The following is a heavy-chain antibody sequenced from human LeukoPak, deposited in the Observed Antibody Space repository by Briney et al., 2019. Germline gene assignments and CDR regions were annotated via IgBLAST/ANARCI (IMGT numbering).Heavy chain of an antibody. D-gene: IGHD2-8*01. CDR3: AKGTCTNGICWFDY. V-gene: IGHV3-23*01. Sequence: GGSPRLSCAASGFTFSSYAMSWVRQAPGKGLEWVSAISAGGVGTYYADSVRGRFTISRDNSKNTLYLQMNSLRAEDTAVYHCAKGTCTNGICWFDYWGQGTLVTVSS. CDR2: ISAGGVGT. CDR1: GFTFSSYA. J-gene: IGHJ4*02.